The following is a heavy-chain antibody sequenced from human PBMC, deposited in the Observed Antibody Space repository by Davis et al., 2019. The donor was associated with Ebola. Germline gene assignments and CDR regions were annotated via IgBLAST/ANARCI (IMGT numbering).Heavy chain of an antibody. CDR3: ARDTMIAFDY. CDR1: GFTVSSNY. V-gene: IGHV3-53*01. Sequence: GESLKISCAASGFTVSSNYMSWVRQAPGKGLEWVSVIYSGGSTYYADSVKGRFTISRDNSKNTLYLQMNSLRAEDTAVYYCARDTMIAFDYWGQGTLVTVSS. J-gene: IGHJ4*02. D-gene: IGHD3-22*01. CDR2: IYSGGST.